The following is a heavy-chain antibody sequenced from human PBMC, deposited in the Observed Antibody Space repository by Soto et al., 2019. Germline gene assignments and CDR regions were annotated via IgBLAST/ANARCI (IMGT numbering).Heavy chain of an antibody. CDR1: GGTFSSYA. CDR3: ARESGYSYGWGYYYYGMDV. V-gene: IGHV1-69*06. D-gene: IGHD5-18*01. J-gene: IGHJ6*02. CDR2: IIPIFGTA. Sequence: SVKVSCKASGGTFSSYAISWVRQAPGQGLEWMGGIIPIFGTANYAQKFQGRVTITADKSTSTAYMELSSLRSEDTAVYYCARESGYSYGWGYYYYGMDVWGQGTTVTV.